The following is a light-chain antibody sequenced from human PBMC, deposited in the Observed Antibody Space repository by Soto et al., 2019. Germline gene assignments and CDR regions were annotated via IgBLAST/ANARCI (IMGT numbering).Light chain of an antibody. J-gene: IGKJ3*01. CDR3: QQYDNLPFT. V-gene: IGKV1-39*01. CDR1: QSISSY. CDR2: AAS. Sequence: DIQMTQSPSSLSASVGDRVTITCRASQSISSYLNWYQQKPGKAPNLLIFAASSLQSGVPSRFSGSGSGTDFTLTISSLQPEDFATYYCQQYDNLPFTFGPGTKVDIK.